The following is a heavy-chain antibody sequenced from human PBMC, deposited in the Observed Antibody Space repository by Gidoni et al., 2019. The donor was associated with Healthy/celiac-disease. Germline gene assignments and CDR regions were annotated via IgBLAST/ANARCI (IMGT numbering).Heavy chain of an antibody. J-gene: IGHJ6*02. Sequence: QVQLVQSGAEVKKPGASVKVSCKASGYTFTSYYMHWVRQAPGQGLEWMGIINPSGGSTSYAQKFQGRVTMTRDTSTSTVYMELSSLRSEDTAVYYCAREGVAAAPHGALLRAYYGMDVWGQGTTVTVSS. V-gene: IGHV1-46*01. CDR3: AREGVAAAPHGALLRAYYGMDV. CDR1: GYTFTSYY. CDR2: INPSGGST. D-gene: IGHD6-13*01.